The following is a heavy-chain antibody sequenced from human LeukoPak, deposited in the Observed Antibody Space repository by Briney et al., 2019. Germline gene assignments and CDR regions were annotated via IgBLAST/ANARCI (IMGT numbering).Heavy chain of an antibody. V-gene: IGHV4-4*02. J-gene: IGHJ4*02. Sequence: PGGSLRLSCAASGFTFSSYAMSWVRQPPGKGLEWIGEIYHSGNTNYNPSLKSRVTISVDKSKNQFSLKLSSVTAADTAVYYCARGPGNYAGDFDWGQGILVTVSS. D-gene: IGHD3-3*01. CDR1: GFTFSSYAM. CDR2: IYHSGNT. CDR3: ARGPGNYAGDFD.